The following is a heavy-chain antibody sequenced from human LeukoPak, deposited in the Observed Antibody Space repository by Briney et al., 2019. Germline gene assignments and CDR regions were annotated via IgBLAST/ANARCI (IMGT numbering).Heavy chain of an antibody. D-gene: IGHD6-13*01. J-gene: IGHJ4*02. Sequence: GGSLRLSCAVSGFTFSAYAMHWVRQAPGKGLEWVAIISYDGSNKNYADSVKGRFTISRDNSKNTLYVQMNSLRPEDTAVYYGARSPAAAGSLFDYWVQGTLVTVSS. CDR3: ARSPAAAGSLFDY. CDR2: ISYDGSNK. V-gene: IGHV3-30*04. CDR1: GFTFSAYA.